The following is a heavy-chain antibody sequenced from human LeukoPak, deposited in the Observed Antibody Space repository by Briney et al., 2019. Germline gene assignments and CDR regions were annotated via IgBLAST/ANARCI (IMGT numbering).Heavy chain of an antibody. J-gene: IGHJ4*02. Sequence: GASVKVSCKASGYTFTGYYMHWVRQAPGQGLEWMGWINPNSGGTNYAQKFQGRVTMTRDTSISTAYMELSRLRSDDTAVYYCARSQVWEYSYGYGLDYWGQGTLVTVSS. V-gene: IGHV1-2*02. CDR3: ARSQVWEYSYGYGLDY. D-gene: IGHD5-18*01. CDR2: INPNSGGT. CDR1: GYTFTGYY.